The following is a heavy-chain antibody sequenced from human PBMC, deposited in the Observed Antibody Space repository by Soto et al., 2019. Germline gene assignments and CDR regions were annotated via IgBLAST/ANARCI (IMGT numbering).Heavy chain of an antibody. Sequence: PSETLSLTCTVSGGAIISYYWSWIRQPPWKGLEWIGYIYYSGSTNYNPSLKSRVTISVDTSKNQFSLKLSSVTAADTAVYYCARDNVERYNWNDEALNWFDPWGQGTLVTVS. CDR1: GGAIISYY. CDR3: ARDNVERYNWNDEALNWFDP. J-gene: IGHJ5*02. CDR2: IYYSGST. V-gene: IGHV4-59*01. D-gene: IGHD1-1*01.